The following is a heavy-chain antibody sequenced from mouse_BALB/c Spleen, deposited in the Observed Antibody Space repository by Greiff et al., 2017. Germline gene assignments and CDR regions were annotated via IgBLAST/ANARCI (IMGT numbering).Heavy chain of an antibody. V-gene: IGHV5-17*02. CDR1: GFTFSSFG. CDR2: ISSGSSTI. Sequence: EVNVVESGGGLVQPGGSRKLSCAASGFTFSSFGMHWVRQAPEKGLEWVAYISSGSSTIYYADTVKGRFTISRDNPKNTLFLQMTSLRSEDTAMYYCARWGYYGDYYAMDYWGQGTSVTVSS. D-gene: IGHD1-1*01. J-gene: IGHJ4*01. CDR3: ARWGYYGDYYAMDY.